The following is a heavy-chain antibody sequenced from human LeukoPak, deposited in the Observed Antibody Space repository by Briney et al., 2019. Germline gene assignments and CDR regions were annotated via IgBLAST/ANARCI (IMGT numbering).Heavy chain of an antibody. J-gene: IGHJ5*02. CDR1: GGSMSSYY. V-gene: IGHV4-59*01. CDR3: ARGSIFGVSINWFDP. CDR2: IYYSGTT. Sequence: PSETLSLTCTVSGGSMSSYYWSWIRQPPGKGLEWIGDIYYSGTTKYNPSLKSRLTMSVDTSENQFSLRLSSVTAADTAVYYCARGSIFGVSINWFDPWGQGTLVTVSS. D-gene: IGHD3-3*01.